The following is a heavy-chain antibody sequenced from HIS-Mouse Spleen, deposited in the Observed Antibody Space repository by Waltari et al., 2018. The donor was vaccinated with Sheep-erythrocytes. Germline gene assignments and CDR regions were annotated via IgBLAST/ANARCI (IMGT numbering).Heavy chain of an antibody. CDR2: ISYDGSNK. Sequence: QVQLVESGGGVVQPGRSLRLSCAASGFTFSSYGMHWVRQAPGKGLGGVAVISYDGSNKYYADSVKGRFTISRDNSKNTLYLQMNSLRAEDTAVYYCAKDAGWGQGTLVTVSS. CDR3: AKDAG. CDR1: GFTFSSYG. J-gene: IGHJ4*02. V-gene: IGHV3-30*18.